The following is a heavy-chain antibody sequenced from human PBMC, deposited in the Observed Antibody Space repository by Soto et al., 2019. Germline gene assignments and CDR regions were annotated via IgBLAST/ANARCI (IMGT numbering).Heavy chain of an antibody. D-gene: IGHD6-13*01. J-gene: IGHJ4*02. CDR3: ARNGVAPGLYFDF. Sequence: PGGSLRLSCAASGFSFSTYAMSWVRQAPGKGLEWVSGISAGGGNTFYADSVRGRFTISRDNSKNTLDLQMSSLRAEDTAVYYCARNGVAPGLYFDFWGQGALVTVS. V-gene: IGHV3-23*01. CDR2: ISAGGGNT. CDR1: GFSFSTYA.